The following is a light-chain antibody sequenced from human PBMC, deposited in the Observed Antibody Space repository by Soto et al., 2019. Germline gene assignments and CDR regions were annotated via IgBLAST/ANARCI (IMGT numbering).Light chain of an antibody. J-gene: IGLJ3*02. CDR2: INNDGSY. CDR1: SGHSNYA. CDR3: QTWGTGIAV. Sequence: QLVLTQSPSASASLGASVKLTCTLSSGHSNYAIAWHQQQPEKGPRYLMKINNDGSYSKGDGIPDRFSGSSSGAERYLTISSLQPEDEADYHCQTWGTGIAVFGGGTKLTVL. V-gene: IGLV4-69*01.